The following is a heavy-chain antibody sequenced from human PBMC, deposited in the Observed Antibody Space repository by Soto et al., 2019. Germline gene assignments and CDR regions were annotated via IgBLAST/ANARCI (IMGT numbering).Heavy chain of an antibody. Sequence: GGSRRLSCAPSGFTSSSYAMHGVRQPPAKGLEWGAVISYDGSNKYYADSVKGRFTISRDNSKNTLYLQMNSLRAEDTAVYYCAKDSGPGYCSSTSCYWDYYYGMDVWGQGTTVTVSS. CDR1: GFTSSSYA. CDR3: AKDSGPGYCSSTSCYWDYYYGMDV. J-gene: IGHJ6*02. CDR2: ISYDGSNK. D-gene: IGHD2-2*01. V-gene: IGHV3-30*18.